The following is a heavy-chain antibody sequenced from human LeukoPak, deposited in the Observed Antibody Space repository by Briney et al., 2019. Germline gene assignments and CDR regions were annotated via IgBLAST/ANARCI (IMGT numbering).Heavy chain of an antibody. D-gene: IGHD3-3*01. Sequence: ASVKVSCKASGYTFTGYYMHWVRQAPGQGLEWMGWINPNSGGTNYAQKFQGRVTMTRDTSISTAYMELSRLRSDDTAVYYCARGAGYYDFWSGHLRGGYYLDYWGQGTLVTVSS. CDR3: ARGAGYYDFWSGHLRGGYYLDY. V-gene: IGHV1-2*02. CDR1: GYTFTGYY. CDR2: INPNSGGT. J-gene: IGHJ4*02.